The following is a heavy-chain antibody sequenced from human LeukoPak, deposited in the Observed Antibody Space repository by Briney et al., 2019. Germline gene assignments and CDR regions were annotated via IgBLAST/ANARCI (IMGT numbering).Heavy chain of an antibody. V-gene: IGHV3-53*01. J-gene: IGHJ6*03. CDR2: IYSGGTT. CDR1: GFDFSAYE. Sequence: PGGSLRLSCAASGFDFSAYEMNWVRQAPGKGLEWVSVIYSGGTTYYADSVKGRFSISRDNSKNTLFLQMNSLRAEDTAVYYCARDIVVVPAAIDYYYMDVWGKGTTVTVSS. CDR3: ARDIVVVPAAIDYYYMDV. D-gene: IGHD2-2*01.